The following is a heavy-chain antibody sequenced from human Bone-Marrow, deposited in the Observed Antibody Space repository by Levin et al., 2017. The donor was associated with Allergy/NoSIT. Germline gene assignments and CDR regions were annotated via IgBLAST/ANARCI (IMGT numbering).Heavy chain of an antibody. J-gene: IGHJ6*02. D-gene: IGHD5-12*01. Sequence: LSLTCAASGFTFSSYAMHWVRQAPGKGLEWVAVISYDGSNKYYADSVKGRFTISRDNSKNTLYLQMNSLRAEDTAVYYCARGRRQYSGYEYIYYYYGMDVWGQGTTVTVSS. CDR3: ARGRRQYSGYEYIYYYYGMDV. CDR2: ISYDGSNK. V-gene: IGHV3-30-3*01. CDR1: GFTFSSYA.